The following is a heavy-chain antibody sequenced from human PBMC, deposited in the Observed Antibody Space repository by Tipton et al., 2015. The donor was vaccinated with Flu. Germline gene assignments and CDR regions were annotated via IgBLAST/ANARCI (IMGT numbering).Heavy chain of an antibody. CDR3: ARGFRDYGDYVVHNAFDI. CDR2: ISGSGDTI. V-gene: IGHV3-48*03. Sequence: LRLSCAASGFMFSNYEMNWVRQAPGKGLEWVSYISGSGDTIYYADSVKGRFTISRDNAKNSLYLQMNSLRAEDTAIYYCARGFRDYGDYVVHNAFDIWGQGTLVTVSS. CDR1: GFMFSNYE. J-gene: IGHJ3*02. D-gene: IGHD4-17*01.